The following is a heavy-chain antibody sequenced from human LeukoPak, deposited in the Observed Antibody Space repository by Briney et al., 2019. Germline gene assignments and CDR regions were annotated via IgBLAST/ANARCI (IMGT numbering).Heavy chain of an antibody. D-gene: IGHD6-19*01. J-gene: IGHJ4*02. CDR1: GYTFTGYY. V-gene: IGHV1-2*02. CDR3: AKGGGSSGRSYYFDY. Sequence: ASVKVSCKASGYTFTGYYMHWVRQAPGQGLEWMGWINPNSGGTNYAQKFQGRVTMTRDTSISTAYMELSRLRSEDTAVYYCAKGGGSSGRSYYFDYWGQGTLVTVSS. CDR2: INPNSGGT.